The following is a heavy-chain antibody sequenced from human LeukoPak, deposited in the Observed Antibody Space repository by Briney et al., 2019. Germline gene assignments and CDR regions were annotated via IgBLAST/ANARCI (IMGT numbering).Heavy chain of an antibody. Sequence: ASVKVSCKTSGYTFTGYYMHWVRQAPGQGLEWMGWINPNSGGTNYAQKFQGRVTMTRDTSISTAYMELSRLRSDDTAVYYCAREYSSSTPPAHFDYWGQGTLVTVSS. D-gene: IGHD6-6*01. J-gene: IGHJ4*02. CDR1: GYTFTGYY. CDR3: AREYSSSTPPAHFDY. V-gene: IGHV1-2*02. CDR2: INPNSGGT.